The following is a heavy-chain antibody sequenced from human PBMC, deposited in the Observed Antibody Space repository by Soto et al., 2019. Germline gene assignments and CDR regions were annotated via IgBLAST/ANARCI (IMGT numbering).Heavy chain of an antibody. V-gene: IGHV3-66*01. D-gene: IGHD3-3*01. CDR3: ARGPPFGR. Sequence: GGSLRLSCAASGFTVSSNYMSWVRQAPGKGLEWISIIYSAGNTYYADSVKGRFTISRDNSKNTLYLQMNSLGAEDTAVYYCARGPPFGRWGQGTLVTVSS. CDR2: IYSAGNT. J-gene: IGHJ4*02. CDR1: GFTVSSNY.